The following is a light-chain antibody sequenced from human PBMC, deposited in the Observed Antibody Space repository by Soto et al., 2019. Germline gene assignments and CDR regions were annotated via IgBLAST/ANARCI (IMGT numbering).Light chain of an antibody. J-gene: IGKJ2*01. Sequence: EIVLTQSPGTLSLSPGERATLSCRASQSVSSSYLAWYQQKPGQAPRLLIYGASSRATGIPDRFSSSGSGTDFTLTISRLEPEDFAVYYCQQYASSPMYTFGQGTKLEIK. CDR2: GAS. CDR3: QQYASSPMYT. V-gene: IGKV3-20*01. CDR1: QSVSSSY.